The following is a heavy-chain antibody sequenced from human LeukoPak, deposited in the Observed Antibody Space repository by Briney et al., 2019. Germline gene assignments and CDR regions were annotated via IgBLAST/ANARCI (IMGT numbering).Heavy chain of an antibody. D-gene: IGHD6-6*01. V-gene: IGHV3-30*04. Sequence: PGGSLRLSCAASGFTFSTYAMHWVRQAPGKGLEWVAIISFDGSNKYYADSVKGRFTISRDSSKNTLYLQMSSLRAEDTAVYYCARGRSNIAARPDYFYYYMDVWGKGTTVTVSS. CDR3: ARGRSNIAARPDYFYYYMDV. CDR2: ISFDGSNK. CDR1: GFTFSTYA. J-gene: IGHJ6*03.